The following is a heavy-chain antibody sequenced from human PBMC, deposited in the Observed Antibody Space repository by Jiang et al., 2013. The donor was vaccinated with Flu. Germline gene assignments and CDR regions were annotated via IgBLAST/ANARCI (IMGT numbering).Heavy chain of an antibody. J-gene: IGHJ4*02. V-gene: IGHV3-30-3*01. D-gene: IGHD1-26*01. CDR2: ISYDGSNK. CDR3: ARIRIVGATRRPWGYFDY. CDR1: GFTFSSYA. Sequence: VQLVESGGGVVQPGRSLRLSCAASGFTFSSYAMHWVRQAPGKGLEWVAVISYDGSNKYYADSVKGRFTISRDNSKNTLYLQMNSLRAEDTAVYYCARIRIVGATRRPWGYFDYWGQGTLVTVSS.